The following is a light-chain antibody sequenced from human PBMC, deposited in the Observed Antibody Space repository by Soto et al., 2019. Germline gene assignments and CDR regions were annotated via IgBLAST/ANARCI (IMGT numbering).Light chain of an antibody. CDR2: DTS. V-gene: IGKV3D-20*02. CDR3: QQRSNWPPIT. Sequence: EIVLTQSPGTLSLSPGERATLSCRASQSLTNSFIAWYQQKPGQAPRLLIYDTSSRATGIPDRFSGSGSGTDFTLTISSLEPEDFAVYYCQQRSNWPPITFGQRTRLEIK. J-gene: IGKJ5*01. CDR1: QSLTNSF.